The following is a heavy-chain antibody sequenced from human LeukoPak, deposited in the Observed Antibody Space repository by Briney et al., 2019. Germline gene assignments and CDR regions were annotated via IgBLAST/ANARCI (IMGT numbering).Heavy chain of an antibody. CDR1: GDSISSSSYY. V-gene: IGHV4-61*05. Sequence: SETLSLTCTVSGDSISSSSYYWGWIRQPPGKGLEWIGYIYYSGSTKYNPSLKSRVSISVDTSKNQFSLRLTSVTAADTAVYYCARFTPGYSSSWYYFEYWGQGTLVPVSS. D-gene: IGHD6-13*01. J-gene: IGHJ4*02. CDR3: ARFTPGYSSSWYYFEY. CDR2: IYYSGST.